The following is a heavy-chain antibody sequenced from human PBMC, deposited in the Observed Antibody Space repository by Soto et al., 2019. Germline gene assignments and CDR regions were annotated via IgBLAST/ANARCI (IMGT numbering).Heavy chain of an antibody. CDR2: INHSGST. Sequence: SETLSLTCAVYGGSFSGYYWSWIRQPPGKGLEWIGEINHSGSTNYNPSLKSRVTISVDTSKNQFSLKLSSVTAADTAVYYCARGRITIFGVVTTDFAYWGQGTLVTVSS. J-gene: IGHJ4*02. CDR3: ARGRITIFGVVTTDFAY. D-gene: IGHD3-3*01. CDR1: GGSFSGYY. V-gene: IGHV4-34*01.